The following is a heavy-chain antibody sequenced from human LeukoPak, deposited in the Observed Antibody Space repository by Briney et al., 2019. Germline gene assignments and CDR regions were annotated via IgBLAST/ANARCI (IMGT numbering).Heavy chain of an antibody. CDR2: IYHSRYT. J-gene: IGHJ4*02. Sequence: PSETLSLTCAVHGVSFSGNYWSWIRQSPEKGLEWIGEIYHSRYTTYNPSLKSRVTISADTSENQLSLRLTSVTAADTALYYCARIRCSPTDNTCYNYWGQGTLVTVSP. CDR3: ARIRCSPTDNTCYNY. D-gene: IGHD2/OR15-2a*01. V-gene: IGHV4-34*01. CDR1: GVSFSGNY.